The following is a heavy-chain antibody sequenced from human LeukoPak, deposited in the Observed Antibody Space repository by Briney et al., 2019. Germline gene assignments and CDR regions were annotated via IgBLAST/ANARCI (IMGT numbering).Heavy chain of an antibody. V-gene: IGHV4-59*01. CDR2: IYYSGST. D-gene: IGHD3-3*01. J-gene: IGHJ6*02. CDR1: GGSISSYY. Sequence: PSETLSLTCTISGGSISSYYWSWIRQPPGKGLEWIGYIYYSGSTTYNPSLKSRVTISVDTSKNQFSLNLSSVSAADTAVYYCARVMEGDYGAMDVWGQGTTVAVPS. CDR3: ARVMEGDYGAMDV.